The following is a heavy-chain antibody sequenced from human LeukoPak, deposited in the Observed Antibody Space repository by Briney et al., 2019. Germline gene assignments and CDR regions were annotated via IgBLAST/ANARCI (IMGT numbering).Heavy chain of an antibody. V-gene: IGHV1-46*01. CDR2: INPSGGST. CDR1: GYTFTSYY. Sequence: ASVKVSCKASGYTFTSYYMHGVRQAPGQGLEWMGIINPSGGSTSYAQKFQGRVTMTRDTSTSTVYMELSSLRSEDTAVYYCARQVIIAVEDQVPYYYYYMDVWGKGTTVTISS. J-gene: IGHJ6*03. CDR3: ARQVIIAVEDQVPYYYYYMDV. D-gene: IGHD6-19*01.